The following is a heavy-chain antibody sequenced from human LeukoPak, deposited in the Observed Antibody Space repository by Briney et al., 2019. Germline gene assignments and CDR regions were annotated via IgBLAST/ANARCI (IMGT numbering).Heavy chain of an antibody. CDR1: GFTFGTYA. V-gene: IGHV3-30*01. CDR3: ARGAGWNAYYFDY. D-gene: IGHD1-1*01. Sequence: PGRSLRLSCAASGFTFGTYAMHWVRQAPGKGLEWVALMSDDGSKRYYADSVKGRFTISRDSSKRTLYLQMNSLRPEDTAVYYCARGAGWNAYYFDYWGQGTLVTVSS. CDR2: MSDDGSKR. J-gene: IGHJ4*02.